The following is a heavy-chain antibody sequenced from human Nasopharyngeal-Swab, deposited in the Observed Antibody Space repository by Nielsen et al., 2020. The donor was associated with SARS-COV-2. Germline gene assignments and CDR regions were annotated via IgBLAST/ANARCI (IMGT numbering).Heavy chain of an antibody. J-gene: IGHJ6*03. Sequence: GESLKISCAASGFTSSSYGMHWVRQAPGKGLEWVAVISYDGRNQYYADSVKGRFTISKDNSKNTLYLQMNSLAAEDTAVYSCAKGGYCSGASCYRVYYYYYMDVWGKGTTVTVSS. V-gene: IGHV3-30*18. CDR3: AKGGYCSGASCYRVYYYYYMDV. D-gene: IGHD2-15*01. CDR2: ISYDGRNQ. CDR1: GFTSSSYG.